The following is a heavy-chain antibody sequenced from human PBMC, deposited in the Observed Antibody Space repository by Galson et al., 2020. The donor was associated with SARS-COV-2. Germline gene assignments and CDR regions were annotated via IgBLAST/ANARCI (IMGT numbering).Heavy chain of an antibody. CDR2: FDPEDGET. D-gene: IGHD6-19*01. Sequence: ASVTVSCKVSGYTLTELSMHCVRQAPGKGLEWMGGFDPEDGETIYAQKFQGRVTMTEDTSTDTAYMELSSLRSEDTAVYYCATAPGIAVAGSWFDPWGQGTLVTVSS. V-gene: IGHV1-24*01. CDR3: ATAPGIAVAGSWFDP. CDR1: GYTLTELS. J-gene: IGHJ5*02.